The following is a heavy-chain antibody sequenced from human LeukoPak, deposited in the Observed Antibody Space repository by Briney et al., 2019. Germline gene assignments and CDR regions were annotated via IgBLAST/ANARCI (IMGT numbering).Heavy chain of an antibody. V-gene: IGHV4-30-2*01. Sequence: SETLSLTCAVSGYSISSGYYWSWIRQPPGKGLEWIGYIYHSGSTYYNPSLKSRVTISVDRSKNQFSLKLSSVTAADTAVYYCARLQYSSTRVGYYGMDVWGQGTTVTVSS. CDR2: IYHSGST. J-gene: IGHJ6*02. CDR3: ARLQYSSTRVGYYGMDV. CDR1: GYSISSGYY. D-gene: IGHD2-2*01.